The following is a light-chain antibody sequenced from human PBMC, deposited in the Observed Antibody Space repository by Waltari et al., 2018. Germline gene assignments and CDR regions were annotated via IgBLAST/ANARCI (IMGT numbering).Light chain of an antibody. V-gene: IGLV1-44*01. Sequence: QSVLTQPPSASGTPGQRVTISCSGSRSNIGSRTVNWYQHLPGTAPKLLIYNDDDRPSGVPDRFSGSKSDTSASLGISGLQSEDEADYYCAAWDDRLNGVVFGGGTKLTVL. CDR1: RSNIGSRT. J-gene: IGLJ3*02. CDR2: NDD. CDR3: AAWDDRLNGVV.